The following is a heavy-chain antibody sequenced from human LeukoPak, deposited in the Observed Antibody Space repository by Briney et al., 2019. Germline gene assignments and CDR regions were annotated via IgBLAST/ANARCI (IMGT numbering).Heavy chain of an antibody. CDR2: IYYSGTT. CDR3: ARVPDTIPSIYFDF. CDR1: GASISGADHY. V-gene: IGHV4-30-4*01. D-gene: IGHD1-14*01. Sequence: SQTLSLTCFVSGASISGADHYWSWIRQPPGKGLEWIGDIYYSGTTSYNPSLKSRVLISVDTSKNHFSLKLSSVTAADTAMYYCARVPDTIPSIYFDFWGQGTLVTVSS. J-gene: IGHJ4*02.